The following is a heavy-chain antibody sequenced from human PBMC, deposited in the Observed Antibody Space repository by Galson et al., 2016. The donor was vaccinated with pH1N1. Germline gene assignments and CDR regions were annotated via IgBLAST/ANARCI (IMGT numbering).Heavy chain of an antibody. Sequence: LRLSCAASGFTFSSYGMHWVRQAPGKGLEWVAIISYDASDKYYADSVKGRFTISRDNSKNTLYLQMNSLRVEDTAVYYCARAELGELSFGFDYWGQGTLVTVSS. CDR1: GFTFSSYG. V-gene: IGHV3-30*03. CDR2: ISYDASDK. CDR3: ARAELGELSFGFDY. J-gene: IGHJ4*02. D-gene: IGHD3-16*02.